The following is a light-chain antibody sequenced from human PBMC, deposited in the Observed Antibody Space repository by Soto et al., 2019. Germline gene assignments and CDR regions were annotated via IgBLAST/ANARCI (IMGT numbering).Light chain of an antibody. CDR1: QSVSSN. J-gene: IGKJ3*01. CDR3: QQRSNWPLT. V-gene: IGKV3-11*01. CDR2: GAS. Sequence: EIVMTQSPATLSVSPGERATLSCRASQSVSSNLAWYQQKPGQAPRLLIYGASNRATGIPARFSGSGSGTDFTLTISSLEPEDFAVYYCQQRSNWPLTFGPGSKVDI.